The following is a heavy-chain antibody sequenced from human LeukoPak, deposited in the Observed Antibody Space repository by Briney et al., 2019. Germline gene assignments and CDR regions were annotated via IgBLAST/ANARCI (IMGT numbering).Heavy chain of an antibody. CDR3: ARAERSSWYEMNWFDP. V-gene: IGHV4-34*01. Sequence: SETLSLTCAVYGGSFSGYYWSWIRQPPGKGLEWIGEINHSGSTNYNPSLKSRVTISVDTSKNQFSLKLSSVTAADTAVYYCARAERSSWYEMNWFDPWGQGTLVTVSS. D-gene: IGHD6-13*01. J-gene: IGHJ5*02. CDR1: GGSFSGYY. CDR2: INHSGST.